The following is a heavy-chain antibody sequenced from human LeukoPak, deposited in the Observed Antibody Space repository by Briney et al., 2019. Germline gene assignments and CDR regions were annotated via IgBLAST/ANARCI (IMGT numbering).Heavy chain of an antibody. CDR1: GGSISSYY. CDR2: IYTSGST. J-gene: IGHJ4*02. Sequence: KSSETLSLTCTVSGGSISSYYWSWIRQPAGKGLEWIGRIYTSGSTNYNPSLKSRVTMSVDTSKNQFSLKLSSVTAADTAVYYCAICGRTNGVCYYFDYWGQGTLVTVSS. CDR3: AICGRTNGVCYYFDY. D-gene: IGHD2-8*01. V-gene: IGHV4-4*07.